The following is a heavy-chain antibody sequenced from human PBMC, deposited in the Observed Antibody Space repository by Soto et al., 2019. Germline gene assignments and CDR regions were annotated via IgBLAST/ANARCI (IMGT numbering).Heavy chain of an antibody. J-gene: IGHJ6*02. D-gene: IGHD2-2*01. Sequence: GASVKVSCKASGGTFSSYAISWVRQAPGQGLEWMGGIIPIFGTANYAQKFQGRVTITADKSTSTAYMELSSLRSEDTAVYYCATMSDIVVVPAALVVGPYYYGMDVWGQGTTVTVSS. CDR1: GGTFSSYA. V-gene: IGHV1-69*06. CDR2: IIPIFGTA. CDR3: ATMSDIVVVPAALVVGPYYYGMDV.